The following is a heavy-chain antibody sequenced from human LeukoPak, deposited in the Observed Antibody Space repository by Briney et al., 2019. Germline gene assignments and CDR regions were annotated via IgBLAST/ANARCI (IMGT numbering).Heavy chain of an antibody. CDR1: GFTFSSYW. J-gene: IGHJ5*02. Sequence: GGSLRLSCVASGFTFSSYWMHWVRQTPGKGLVWVSRINSDGSSTNYADSVKGRFTISRDNAKNTLYLQMNSLRAEDTAVYYCAILTGIAAAAWGQGTLVTVSS. V-gene: IGHV3-74*01. CDR3: AILTGIAAAA. CDR2: INSDGSST. D-gene: IGHD6-13*01.